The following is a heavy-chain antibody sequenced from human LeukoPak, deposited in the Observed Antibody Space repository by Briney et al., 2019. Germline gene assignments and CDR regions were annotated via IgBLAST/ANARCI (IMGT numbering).Heavy chain of an antibody. Sequence: SETLSLTCTVSGGSINNYYWSWIRQPAGKGLEWIGRIYTRGSTNYNPSLKSRVTMSVDTSKNQFSLKLSFVTAADMAVYYCARGRYCSADICSGGDAFDIWGRGTMVSVSS. CDR1: GGSINNYY. D-gene: IGHD2-15*01. J-gene: IGHJ3*02. CDR3: ARGRYCSADICSGGDAFDI. CDR2: IYTRGST. V-gene: IGHV4-4*07.